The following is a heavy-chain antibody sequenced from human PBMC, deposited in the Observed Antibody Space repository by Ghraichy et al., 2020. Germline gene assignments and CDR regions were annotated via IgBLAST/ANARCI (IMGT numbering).Heavy chain of an antibody. CDR1: GFTFSSYS. CDR2: ISSSSSYI. V-gene: IGHV3-21*01. D-gene: IGHD6-6*01. CDR3: ASNSSYYYYGMDV. Sequence: LTCAASGFTFSSYSMNWVRQAPGKGLEWVSSISSSSSYIYYADSVKGRFTISRDNAKNSLYLQMNSLRVEDTAVYYCASNSSYYYYGMDVWGQGTTVTVSS. J-gene: IGHJ6*02.